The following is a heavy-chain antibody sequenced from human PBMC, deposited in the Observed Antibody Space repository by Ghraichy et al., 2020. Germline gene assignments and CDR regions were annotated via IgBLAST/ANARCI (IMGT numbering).Heavy chain of an antibody. J-gene: IGHJ4*02. V-gene: IGHV3-23*01. CDR3: AKDRGGAFDY. CDR1: AFTFVGYT. Sequence: GESLNISCAASAFTFVGYTMSWVRQAPGEALELVSAVRGSGISAYYADSVKGRFTVSRDNSKNTLYLQMNSLRADDTAVYYCAKDRGGAFDYWGKGTLVTVSS. CDR2: VRGSGISA. D-gene: IGHD3-16*01.